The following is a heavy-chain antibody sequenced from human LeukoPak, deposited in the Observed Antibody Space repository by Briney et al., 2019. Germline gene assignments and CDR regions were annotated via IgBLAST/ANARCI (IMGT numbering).Heavy chain of an antibody. Sequence: PSETLSLTCAVSGYSISNGYYWGWIRQPPGKGLEWIGNIYHSGSTYYNPSLKSRVSISLDTSKNQFSLKVNSVTAADTAVYYCSRDAGYCGVGVSYTFGDYWGQGILVTVSS. D-gene: IGHD2-8*02. V-gene: IGHV4-38-2*02. CDR1: GYSISNGYY. CDR3: SRDAGYCGVGVSYTFGDY. J-gene: IGHJ4*02. CDR2: IYHSGST.